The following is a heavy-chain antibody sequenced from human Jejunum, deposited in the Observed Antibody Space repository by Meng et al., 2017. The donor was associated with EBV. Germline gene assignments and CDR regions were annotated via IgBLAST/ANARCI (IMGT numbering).Heavy chain of an antibody. CDR1: AYTLAGYY. Sequence: QGELVESGGEVKKPGASVKVSCKASAYTLAGYYMHWVRQAPGQGLEWMGRINPNSGGANYAQKFQGRVTMTRDTSISTAYMELSRLRSDDTAVYYCAREGLVGDLRYFDLWGRGTLVTVSS. CDR3: AREGLVGDLRYFDL. CDR2: INPNSGGA. J-gene: IGHJ2*01. D-gene: IGHD3-16*01. V-gene: IGHV1-2*06.